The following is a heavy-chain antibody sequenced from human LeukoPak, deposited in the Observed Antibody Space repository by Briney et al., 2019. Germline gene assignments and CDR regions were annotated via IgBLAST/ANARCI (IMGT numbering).Heavy chain of an antibody. CDR1: GFTFSSYS. CDR3: ARDLELLWFGESPLLDY. V-gene: IGHV3-48*01. Sequence: GGSLGLSCAASGFTFSSYSMNWVRQAPGKGLEWVSYISSSSSTIYYAESVKGRFTISRNNPKNSLYLQMNSLRAEDTAVYYCARDLELLWFGESPLLDYWGQGTLVTVSS. D-gene: IGHD3-10*01. CDR2: ISSSSSTI. J-gene: IGHJ4*02.